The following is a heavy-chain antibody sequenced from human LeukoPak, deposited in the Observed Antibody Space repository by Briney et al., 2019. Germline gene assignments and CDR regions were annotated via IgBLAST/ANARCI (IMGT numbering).Heavy chain of an antibody. V-gene: IGHV1-69*05. CDR1: GGTFSSYA. D-gene: IGHD5-12*01. CDR2: IIPIFGTA. Sequence: ASVKVSCKASGGTFSSYAISWVRQAPGQGLEWMGGIIPIFGTANYAQKFQGRVTITTDESTSTAYMELSSLRSEDTAVYYCARVVEGGYRGAFDSGGQGPLGTVSP. J-gene: IGHJ4*02. CDR3: ARVVEGGYRGAFDS.